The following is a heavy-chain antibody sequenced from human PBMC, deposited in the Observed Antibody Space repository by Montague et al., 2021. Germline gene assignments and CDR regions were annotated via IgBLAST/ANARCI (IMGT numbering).Heavy chain of an antibody. CDR3: ARERDRYYYMDI. V-gene: IGHV4-38-2*02. CDR1: RSLINSDYY. CDR2: VSHGGRT. J-gene: IGHJ6*03. Sequence: SETLSLTCTVSRSLINSDYYCGWIRQPPGKGLAWMGSVSHGGRTYYNPPLNSRVTISVDTSNNHFSLKLSSVTAADTAMYYCARERDRYYYMDIWGKGTTITVSS.